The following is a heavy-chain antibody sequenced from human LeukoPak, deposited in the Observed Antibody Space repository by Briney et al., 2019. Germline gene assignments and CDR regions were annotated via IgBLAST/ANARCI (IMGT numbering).Heavy chain of an antibody. J-gene: IGHJ4*02. D-gene: IGHD2-15*01. CDR1: GGTFSSYA. V-gene: IGHV1-69*13. CDR3: ATPQQLNGGGSLEYYFDY. CDR2: IIPIFGTA. Sequence: ASVKVSCKASGGTFSSYAISWVRQAPGQGLEWMGGIIPIFGTANYAQKFQGRVTITADESTSTAYMELSSLRSEDTAVYYCATPQQLNGGGSLEYYFDYWGQGTLVTVSS.